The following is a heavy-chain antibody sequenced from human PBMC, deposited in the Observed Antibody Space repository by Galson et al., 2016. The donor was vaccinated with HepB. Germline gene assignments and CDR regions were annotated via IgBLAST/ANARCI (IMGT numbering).Heavy chain of an antibody. CDR1: GFTFSSYA. CDR3: TKVTRPGISAPRYGMDV. Sequence: SLRLSCAASGFTFSSYAMTWVRQAPGRGLEWVSGISGCATATYNADSVKGRFAISRDNSKNTLFLQMNNLRAEDTALYYCTKVTRPGISAPRYGMDVWGKGTPVTVSS. J-gene: IGHJ6*04. CDR2: ISGCATAT. V-gene: IGHV3-23*01. D-gene: IGHD6-13*01.